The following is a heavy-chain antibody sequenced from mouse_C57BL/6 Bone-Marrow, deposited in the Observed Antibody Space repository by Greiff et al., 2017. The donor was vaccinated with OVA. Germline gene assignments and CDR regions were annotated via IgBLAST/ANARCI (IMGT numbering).Heavy chain of an antibody. CDR2: INYDGSST. J-gene: IGHJ3*01. V-gene: IGHV5-16*01. CDR1: GFTFSDYY. D-gene: IGHD1-1*01. CDR3: ARLHYGSSSAWFAY. Sequence: EVKLEESEGGLVQPGSSMKLSCTASGFTFSDYYMAWVRQVPEKGLEWVANINYDGSSTYYLDALKSRFIISRDNAKNILYLQMSSLKSEDTATYYCARLHYGSSSAWFAYWGQGTLVTVSA.